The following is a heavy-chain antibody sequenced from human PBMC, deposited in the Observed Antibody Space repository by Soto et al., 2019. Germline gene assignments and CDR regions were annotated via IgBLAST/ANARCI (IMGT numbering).Heavy chain of an antibody. J-gene: IGHJ4*02. V-gene: IGHV3-21*01. CDR2: ISSSSSYI. Sequence: GGSLRLSCAASGFTFSSYSMNWVRQAPGKGLEWVSSISSSSSYIYYAASVKGRFTISRDNAKNSLYLQMNSLRAEDTAVYYCARGTPRTQEYYFDYWGQGTLVTVSS. D-gene: IGHD3-10*01. CDR1: GFTFSSYS. CDR3: ARGTPRTQEYYFDY.